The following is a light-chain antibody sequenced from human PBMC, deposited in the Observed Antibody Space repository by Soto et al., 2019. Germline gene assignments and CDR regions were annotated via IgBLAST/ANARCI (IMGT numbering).Light chain of an antibody. Sequence: QSVLTQPPSASGTPGQRVTISCSGSGSNIGGDTVNWYYQLPGTAPKVLIYRNNQRPSGVPDRFSGSKSGTSASLAISGLQSEDEGDYYCSAWDDSLNGWVFGGGTKLTVL. CDR1: GSNIGGDT. CDR2: RNN. CDR3: SAWDDSLNGWV. V-gene: IGLV1-44*01. J-gene: IGLJ3*02.